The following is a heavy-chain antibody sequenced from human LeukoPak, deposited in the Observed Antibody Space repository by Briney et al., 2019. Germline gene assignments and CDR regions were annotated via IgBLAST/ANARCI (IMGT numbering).Heavy chain of an antibody. J-gene: IGHJ3*02. CDR1: GGSFSGYY. Sequence: SETLSLTCAVNGGSFSGYYWSWIRQPPGKGLEWIGEINHSGSTNYNPSLKSRVTISVDTSKNQISLKLSSVTAADTAVYYCARYSSTGYDAFDIWGQGTMVTVSS. D-gene: IGHD6-13*01. V-gene: IGHV4-34*01. CDR2: INHSGST. CDR3: ARYSSTGYDAFDI.